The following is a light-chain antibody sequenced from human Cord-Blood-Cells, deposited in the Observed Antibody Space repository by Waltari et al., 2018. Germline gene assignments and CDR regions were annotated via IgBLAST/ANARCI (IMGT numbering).Light chain of an antibody. CDR1: SSDVGRYNP. Sequence: QSALSQPASVTASAGQSITISCTGTSSDVGRYNPVSWFQQHPGKAPTLMMSERSKLPSGVSKRFSGSKVGDRASLTISGLQAEYEADYYCCSYAGSRWVFGGGTKLTVL. J-gene: IGLJ3*02. V-gene: IGLV2-23*01. CDR2: ERS. CDR3: CSYAGSRWV.